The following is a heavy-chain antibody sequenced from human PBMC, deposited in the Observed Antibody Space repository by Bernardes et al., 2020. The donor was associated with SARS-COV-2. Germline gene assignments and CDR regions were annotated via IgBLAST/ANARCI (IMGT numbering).Heavy chain of an antibody. CDR1: GFTFSIYG. J-gene: IGHJ4*02. D-gene: IGHD1-26*01. V-gene: IGHV3-21*01. CDR3: ARDLSIHYSGRDY. Sequence: GGSLRLSCAASGFTFSIYGMNWVRLAPGKGLEWISSISDTSNYIHYADSVKGRFTISRDNAKNSLYLQMNSLRAEDTAVYYCARDLSIHYSGRDYWGQGTVVTVSS. CDR2: ISDTSNYI.